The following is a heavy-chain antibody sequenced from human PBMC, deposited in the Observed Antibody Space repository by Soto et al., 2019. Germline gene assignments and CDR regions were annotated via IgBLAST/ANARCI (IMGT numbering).Heavy chain of an antibody. D-gene: IGHD3-10*01. CDR1: GGTFSSYA. CDR3: ARVTAMVRGVIDNWFEP. V-gene: IGHV1-69*01. Sequence: QVPLVQSGAAVKKPGSSVTVSCKASGGTFSSYAIHWVRQAPGQGLEWMGGIIPMYGPAKYAQRFQGRVSISADESTTTVYMELPSLTSQYTAVSYCARVTAMVRGVIDNWFEPWGYGTLVTVSS. J-gene: IGHJ5*02. CDR2: IIPMYGPA.